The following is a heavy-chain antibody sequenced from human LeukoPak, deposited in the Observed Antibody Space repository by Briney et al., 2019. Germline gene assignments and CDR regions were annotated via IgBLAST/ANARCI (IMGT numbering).Heavy chain of an antibody. V-gene: IGHV3-30*03. CDR3: ASTVAGLGRYYYMDV. J-gene: IGHJ6*03. CDR2: ISYDGSNK. CDR1: GFTFSSYG. D-gene: IGHD6-19*01. Sequence: GGSLRLSCAASGFTFSSYGMHWVRQAPGKGLEWVAVISYDGSNKYYADSVKGRFTISRDNAKNSLYLQMNSLRAEDTAVYYCASTVAGLGRYYYMDVWGKGTTVTISS.